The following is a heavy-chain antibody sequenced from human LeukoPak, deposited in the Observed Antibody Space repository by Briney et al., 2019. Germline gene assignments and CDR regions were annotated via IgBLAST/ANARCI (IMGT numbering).Heavy chain of an antibody. V-gene: IGHV1-2*02. Sequence: ASVKVSCKASGYTFTGYYMHWVRQAPGQGLEWMGWINPNSGGTNYAQKFQGRVTMTRDTSISTAYMELSRLRSDDTAVYHCARDGSQLNTASVTLYYFDYWGQGTLVTVSS. D-gene: IGHD6-13*01. J-gene: IGHJ4*02. CDR3: ARDGSQLNTASVTLYYFDY. CDR1: GYTFTGYY. CDR2: INPNSGGT.